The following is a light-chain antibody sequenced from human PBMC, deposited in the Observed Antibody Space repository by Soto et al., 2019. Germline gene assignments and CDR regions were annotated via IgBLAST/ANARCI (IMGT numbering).Light chain of an antibody. V-gene: IGLV1-51*01. Sequence: QSVLTQPPSVSAAPGQKVTISCSGSSSNIGNNYVSWYQQLPGTAPKLLIYDNNKRPSRIPDRFSGSKSGTSATLGITGLQTGDEADYYCGTWDSSLSAGVFGGGTKVTVL. J-gene: IGLJ2*01. CDR3: GTWDSSLSAGV. CDR1: SSNIGNNY. CDR2: DNN.